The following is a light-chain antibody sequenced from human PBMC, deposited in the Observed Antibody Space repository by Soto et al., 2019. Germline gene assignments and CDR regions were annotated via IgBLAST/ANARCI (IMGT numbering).Light chain of an antibody. CDR2: EVS. CDR1: SGDVGGYNY. V-gene: IGLV2-8*01. CDR3: SSYAGSDNRI. J-gene: IGLJ2*01. Sequence: QSALTQPPSASGSPGHSVTISCTGTSGDVGGYNYVSWYQQHPGKAPKLMIYEVSKRPSGVPDRFSGSKSDNTASLTVSGLQAEDEADYYCSSYAGSDNRIFGGGTKLTVL.